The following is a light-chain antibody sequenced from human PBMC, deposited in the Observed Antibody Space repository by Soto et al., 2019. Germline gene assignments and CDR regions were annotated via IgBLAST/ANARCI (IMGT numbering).Light chain of an antibody. CDR2: EVS. CDR1: SSDVGGYNY. Sequence: QSALTQPAPVSGSPGQSITISCTGTSSDVGGYNYVSWYQQHPGKAPKLMIYEVSNRPSGVSNRFSGSKSGNTASLTISGLQAEDEADYYCSSYTSSSTYVFGTGTKGTVL. V-gene: IGLV2-14*01. CDR3: SSYTSSSTYV. J-gene: IGLJ1*01.